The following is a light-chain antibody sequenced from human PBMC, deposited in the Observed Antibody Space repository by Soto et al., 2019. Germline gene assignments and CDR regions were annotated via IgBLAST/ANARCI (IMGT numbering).Light chain of an antibody. J-gene: IGKJ1*01. V-gene: IGKV3-20*01. CDR1: QRVSSNY. CDR2: GAS. Sequence: EIGLTQYPGTLSFSPREKDTLSCRGSQRVSSNYLAWYQQKRGQAPRLLIYGASNRATGIPDRFSGSGSGTDFTLTISRLEPEDFAVYYCQRYVSSPQTFGQGTKVDIK. CDR3: QRYVSSPQT.